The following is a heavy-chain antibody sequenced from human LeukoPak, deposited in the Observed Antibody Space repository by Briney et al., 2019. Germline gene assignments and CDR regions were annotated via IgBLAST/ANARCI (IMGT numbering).Heavy chain of an antibody. CDR1: GFTFGDYA. CDR2: IRSKAYGGTT. D-gene: IGHD3-10*01. CDR3: TRLYGSGSSGDDY. V-gene: IGHV3-49*04. J-gene: IGHJ4*02. Sequence: PGRSLRLSCTASGFTFGDYAMSWVRQAPGKGLEWVGFIRSKAYGGTTEYAASVKGRFTISRDDSKSIAYLQMNSLKTEDTAVYYCTRLYGSGSSGDDYWGQGTLVTVSS.